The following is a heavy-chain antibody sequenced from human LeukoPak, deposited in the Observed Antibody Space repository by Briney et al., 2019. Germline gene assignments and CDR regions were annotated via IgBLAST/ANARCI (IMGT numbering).Heavy chain of an antibody. J-gene: IGHJ4*02. V-gene: IGHV1-69*05. Sequence: SVKVSCKASGGTFSSYAISWVRQAPGQGLEWMGGIIPIFGTANYAQKLQGRVTMTTDTSTSTAYMELRSLRSDDTAVYYCARDLRDSSGYNGYYFDYWGQGTLVTVSS. D-gene: IGHD3-22*01. CDR2: IIPIFGTA. CDR3: ARDLRDSSGYNGYYFDY. CDR1: GGTFSSYA.